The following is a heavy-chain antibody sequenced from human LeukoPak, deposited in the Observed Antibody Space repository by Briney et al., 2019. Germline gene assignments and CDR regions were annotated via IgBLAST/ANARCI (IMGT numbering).Heavy chain of an antibody. J-gene: IGHJ4*02. CDR2: IYYSGST. D-gene: IGHD6-6*01. CDR3: AQGGDYSSSSVFDY. CDR1: GGSISSGDYY. Sequence: SETLSLTCTVSGGSISSGDYYWSGIRQPPGKGLEWIGYIYYSGSTYYNPSLKSRVTISVDTSKNQFSLKLSSVTAADTAVYYCAQGGDYSSSSVFDYWGQGTLVTVSS. V-gene: IGHV4-30-4*08.